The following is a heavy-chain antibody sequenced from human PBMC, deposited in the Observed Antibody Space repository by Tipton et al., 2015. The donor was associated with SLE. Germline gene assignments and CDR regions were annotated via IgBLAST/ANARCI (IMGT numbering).Heavy chain of an antibody. CDR2: INHSGST. V-gene: IGHV4-34*01. CDR3: ARADVVATILFDY. CDR1: GGSFSGYY. J-gene: IGHJ4*02. D-gene: IGHD5-12*01. Sequence: TLSLTCAVYGGSFSGYYWSWIRQPPGKGLEWIGEINHSGSTKYNPSLKSRVIISVDTSKNQFSLEVTSVTTADTAVYFCARADVVATILFDYWGQGSLVTVSS.